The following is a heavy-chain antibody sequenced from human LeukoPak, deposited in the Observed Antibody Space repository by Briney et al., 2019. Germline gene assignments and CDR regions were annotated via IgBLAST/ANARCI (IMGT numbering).Heavy chain of an antibody. Sequence: ASVKVSCKASGYTFSNYGINWVRQATGQGLEWMGWMNPNSGNTGYAQKFQGRVTMTRNTSISTAYMELSSLRSEDTAVYYCARGIVVVPAAITYYYYYMDVWGKGTTVTISS. CDR1: GYTFSNYG. V-gene: IGHV1-8*02. CDR3: ARGIVVVPAAITYYYYYMDV. J-gene: IGHJ6*03. D-gene: IGHD2-2*01. CDR2: MNPNSGNT.